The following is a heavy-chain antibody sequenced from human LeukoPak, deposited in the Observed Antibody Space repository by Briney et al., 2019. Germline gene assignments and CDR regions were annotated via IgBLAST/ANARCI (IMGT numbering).Heavy chain of an antibody. V-gene: IGHV1-46*01. Sequence: ASVKVSCKASGYTFTSYYMHWVRQAPGQGLEWMGIINPSGGSTSYAQKFQGRVTMTRDTSTSTVYMELSSLRSEDTAVYYCARGCSGGSCGFGWCDPWGQGTLVTVSS. CDR3: ARGCSGGSCGFGWCDP. D-gene: IGHD2-15*01. J-gene: IGHJ5*02. CDR1: GYTFTSYY. CDR2: INPSGGST.